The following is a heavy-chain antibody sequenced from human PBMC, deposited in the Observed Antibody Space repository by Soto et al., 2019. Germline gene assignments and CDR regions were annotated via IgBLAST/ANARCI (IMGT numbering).Heavy chain of an antibody. V-gene: IGHV4-59*01. D-gene: IGHD1-26*01. CDR1: GGSISSYY. CDR2: IYYSGST. J-gene: IGHJ4*02. CDR3: ARYRGGSFYFDY. Sequence: QVQLQESGPGLVKPSETLSLTCTVSGGSISSYYWSWIRQPPGKGLEWIGYIYYSGSTNYNPSLKSRVXXXVXPSKNQFSLKLSSVTAADTAVYYCARYRGGSFYFDYWGQGTLVTVSS.